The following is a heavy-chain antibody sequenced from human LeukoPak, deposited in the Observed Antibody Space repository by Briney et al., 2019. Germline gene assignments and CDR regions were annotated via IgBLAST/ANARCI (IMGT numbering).Heavy chain of an antibody. CDR1: VFSFSSYG. CDR2: ITSGGST. V-gene: IGHV3-23*01. CDR3: TRYNNDHFDY. J-gene: IGHJ4*02. D-gene: IGHD1-14*01. Sequence: PGGSLRLSCAASVFSFSSYGMNWVRQAPGKGLEWVSAITSGGSTYYADSVKGRFTISRDNSKNTMSVQMDDLRAEDTAVYYCTRYNNDHFDYWGQGTLVTVSS.